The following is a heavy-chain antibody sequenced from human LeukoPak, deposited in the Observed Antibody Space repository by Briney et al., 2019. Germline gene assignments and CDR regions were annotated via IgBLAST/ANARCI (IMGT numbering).Heavy chain of an antibody. D-gene: IGHD2-15*01. CDR2: IYHSGYT. CDR1: GFSISSVYY. V-gene: IGHV4-38-2*02. CDR3: ARDMNHTHYFDY. Sequence: PSETLSLTCNVSGFSISSVYYWGWIRQAPGKGLEWIGSIYHSGYTHYNPSLKGRVTISVDTSKNDFSLKLSSVAAADTAIYSCARDMNHTHYFDYWGQGTLVTVSS. J-gene: IGHJ4*02.